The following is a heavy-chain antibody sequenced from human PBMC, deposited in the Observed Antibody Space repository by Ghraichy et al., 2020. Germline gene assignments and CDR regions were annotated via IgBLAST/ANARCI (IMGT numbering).Heavy chain of an antibody. Sequence: GGSLRLSCSASGFIFSTYWMTWVRQAPGKGLEWVANIKQDGSEKHNMDSVKGRFTISRDNAKNSLYLQMNSLRAEDTAVYYCVKNRASCDFRGQGTVVTVSS. CDR2: IKQDGSEK. D-gene: IGHD1/OR15-1a*01. CDR3: VKNRASCDF. V-gene: IGHV3-7*03. CDR1: GFIFSTYW. J-gene: IGHJ4*02.